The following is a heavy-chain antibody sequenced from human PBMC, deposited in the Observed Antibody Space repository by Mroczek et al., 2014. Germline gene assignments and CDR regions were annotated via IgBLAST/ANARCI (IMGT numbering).Heavy chain of an antibody. CDR3: ARALRGNSEYYFDY. V-gene: IGHV1-69*09. CDR1: RHFSSYT. Sequence: QVQLVESGAEVKKPGVLGEGLLQGFWRHFSSYTISWVRQAPGQGLEWMGRIIPILGIANYAQKFQGRVTITADKSTSTAYMELSSLRSEDTAVYYCARALRGNSEYYFDYWGQGTLVTVSS. D-gene: IGHD4-23*01. J-gene: IGHJ4*02. CDR2: IIPILGIA.